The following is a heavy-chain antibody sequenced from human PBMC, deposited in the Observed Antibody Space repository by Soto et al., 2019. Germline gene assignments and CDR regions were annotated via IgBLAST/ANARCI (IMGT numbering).Heavy chain of an antibody. V-gene: IGHV3-30-3*01. Sequence: HVQLVDSGGGVVQPGRSLRLSCAASGFTFSSYAMHCVRQAPGKGLEWVAVISYDGSNKYYADSVKGRFTISRDNSKNPLGLQMHSLRAKDTAVYYCARALYDFWSGYYAWARSWGQGTLVTVSS. J-gene: IGHJ5*02. CDR3: ARALYDFWSGYYAWARS. CDR2: ISYDGSNK. D-gene: IGHD3-3*01. CDR1: GFTFSSYA.